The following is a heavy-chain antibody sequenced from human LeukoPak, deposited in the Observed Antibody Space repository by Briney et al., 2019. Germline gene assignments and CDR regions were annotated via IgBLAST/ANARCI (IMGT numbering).Heavy chain of an antibody. D-gene: IGHD4-23*01. J-gene: IGHJ4*02. CDR2: IYYSGST. V-gene: IGHV4-59*07. CDR3: ARYGGSNDY. Sequence: SDTLSLTCTVSGGSISSYYWSWIRQPPGKGLEWIGYIYYSGSTNYNPSLKSRVTISVDTSKNQFSLKLSSVTAADTAVYYCARYGGSNDYWGQGTLVTVSS. CDR1: GGSISSYY.